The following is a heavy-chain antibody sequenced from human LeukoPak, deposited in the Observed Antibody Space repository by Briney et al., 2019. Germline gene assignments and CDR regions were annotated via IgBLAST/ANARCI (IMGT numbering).Heavy chain of an antibody. CDR2: ISSSSSYI. J-gene: IGHJ4*02. CDR1: GFTFSIYT. CDR3: ARDRHKDNYDSGGYPPY. V-gene: IGHV3-21*01. Sequence: GGSLRLSCAGYGFTFSIYTLNWVRQAPGKGLEWVSSISSSSSYIYYADSVKGRFTISRDNAKNSLYLQMNSLRAEDTAVYYSARDRHKDNYDSGGYPPYWGQGTLVTVSS. D-gene: IGHD3-22*01.